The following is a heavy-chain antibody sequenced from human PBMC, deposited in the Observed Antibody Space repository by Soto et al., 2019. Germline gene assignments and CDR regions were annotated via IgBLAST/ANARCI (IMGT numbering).Heavy chain of an antibody. CDR3: AKDQVYGGNSGYFDY. CDR1: GFTFSSYA. V-gene: IGHV3-23*01. D-gene: IGHD4-17*01. Sequence: PGGSLRLSCAASGFTFSSYAVSWVRQAPGKGLEWVSAISGSGGSTYYADSVKGRFTISRDNSKNTLSLQMNSLRAEDTAVYYCAKDQVYGGNSGYFDYWGQGTLVTVSS. CDR2: ISGSGGST. J-gene: IGHJ4*02.